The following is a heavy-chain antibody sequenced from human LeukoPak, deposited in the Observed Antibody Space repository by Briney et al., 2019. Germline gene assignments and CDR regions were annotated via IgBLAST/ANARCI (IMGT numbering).Heavy chain of an antibody. CDR2: ISPRGTTR. CDR3: ASFSIRTGAYYLDV. J-gene: IGHJ6*03. V-gene: IGHV3-48*04. D-gene: IGHD2/OR15-2a*01. CDR1: GFTFSTYN. Sequence: GGSLRLSCVASGFTFSTYNMNWVRQAPGKGLEWVSHISPRGTTRYYADSVKGRFAISRDNAKNSLYLKMSSLRVEDSAVYYCASFSIRTGAYYLDVWGKWTTVAVSS.